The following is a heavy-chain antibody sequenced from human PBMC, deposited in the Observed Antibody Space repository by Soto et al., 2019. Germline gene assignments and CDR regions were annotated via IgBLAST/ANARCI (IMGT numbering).Heavy chain of an antibody. V-gene: IGHV1-69*08. CDR2: IIPALGTA. CDR1: GGTFSSHT. Sequence: DQLVQSGSEVKKPGSSVRVSSKASGGTFSSHTFSWVRQAPGQGLEWMGRIIPALGTATYAQKFQGRVTINSDASATTVYMELNSLRSEDTAVYYCARPDFGDYWYFDLWGRGTLVTVSS. J-gene: IGHJ2*01. CDR3: ARPDFGDYWYFDL. D-gene: IGHD4-17*01.